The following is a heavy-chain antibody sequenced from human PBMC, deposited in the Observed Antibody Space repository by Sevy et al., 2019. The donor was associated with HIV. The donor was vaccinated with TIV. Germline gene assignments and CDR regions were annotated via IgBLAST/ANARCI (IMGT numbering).Heavy chain of an antibody. Sequence: SETLSLTCAVYGGSFSGYYWSWICQPPGKGLEWIGEINHSGSTNYNPSLKSRVTISVDTSKNQFSLKLSSVTAADTAVYYCARGHYGSGSSFHDYWGQGTLVTVSS. CDR2: INHSGST. J-gene: IGHJ4*02. CDR3: ARGHYGSGSSFHDY. V-gene: IGHV4-34*01. D-gene: IGHD3-10*01. CDR1: GGSFSGYY.